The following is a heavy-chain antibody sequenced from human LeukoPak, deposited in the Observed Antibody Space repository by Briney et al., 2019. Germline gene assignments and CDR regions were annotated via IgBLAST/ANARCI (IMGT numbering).Heavy chain of an antibody. D-gene: IGHD3-3*01. CDR2: ISWDGDST. CDR1: GFTFDEYT. CDR3: AKGKNDYWSSPLDS. J-gene: IGHJ4*02. Sequence: GGSLRLSCAASGFTFDEYTMYWVRQGPAKGLEWVSLISWDGDSTVYGDSVKGRFTISRDNRKNSLYLQMNSLRHEDTALYYCAKGKNDYWSSPLDSWGQGTLVTVSS. V-gene: IGHV3-43*01.